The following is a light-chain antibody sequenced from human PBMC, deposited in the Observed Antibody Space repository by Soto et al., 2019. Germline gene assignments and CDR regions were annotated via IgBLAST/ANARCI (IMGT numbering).Light chain of an antibody. CDR3: LQDYNYPLT. CDR2: AAS. Sequence: IQMTQSPSSLSASVGDKVTITCRASQSISSYLNWYQQKPGKAPKLLIYAASSLQSGVPSRFSGSGSGTDFTLTISSLQPEDFATYYCLQDYNYPLTFGGGTKVDIK. J-gene: IGKJ4*01. V-gene: IGKV1-6*02. CDR1: QSISSY.